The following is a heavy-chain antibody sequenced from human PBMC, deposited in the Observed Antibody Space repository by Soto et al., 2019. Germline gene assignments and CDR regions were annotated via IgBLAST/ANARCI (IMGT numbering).Heavy chain of an antibody. Sequence: LVESGGGLVKPGGSIRLSCAASGFIFRNAWMSWVRQAPGKGLEWVGRIKSKSSGGTTDYAAPVEGRVTITRDDSKSILYLQTTSLTVEDTAVYFCTSEKGWRQSPLDSWGQGALVTVSS. CDR3: TSEKGWRQSPLDS. V-gene: IGHV3-15*01. D-gene: IGHD4-4*01. J-gene: IGHJ5*01. CDR1: GFIFRNAW. CDR2: IKSKSSGGTT.